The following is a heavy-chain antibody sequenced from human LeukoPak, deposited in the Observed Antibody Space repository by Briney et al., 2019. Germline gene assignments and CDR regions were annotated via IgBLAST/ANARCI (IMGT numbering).Heavy chain of an antibody. CDR2: INAGNGNT. J-gene: IGHJ3*02. CDR1: GYTFTSYA. Sequence: ASVKVSCKASGYTFTSYAMHWVRQAPGQRLEWMGWINAGNGNTKYSQKFQGRVTITRDTSASTAYMELSSLRSEDTAVYYCARFDNYYDSSGYSTSDAFDIWGQGTTVTVSS. CDR3: ARFDNYYDSSGYSTSDAFDI. D-gene: IGHD3-22*01. V-gene: IGHV1-3*01.